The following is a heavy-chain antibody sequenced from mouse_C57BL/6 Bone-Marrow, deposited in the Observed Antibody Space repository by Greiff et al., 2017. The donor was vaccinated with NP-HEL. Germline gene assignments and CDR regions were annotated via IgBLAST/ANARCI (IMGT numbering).Heavy chain of an antibody. D-gene: IGHD1-1*01. CDR3: ARGTTVWYFDV. CDR1: GFNIKDYY. V-gene: IGHV14-2*01. Sequence: VQLQQSGAELVTPVASFPLSFPSSGFNIKDYYMHLVKQMTEQGLEWIGRIDPEDGETKYAPKFQGKATITADTSSNTAYLQLSSLTSEDTAVYYCARGTTVWYFDVWGTGTTVTVSS. J-gene: IGHJ1*03. CDR2: IDPEDGET.